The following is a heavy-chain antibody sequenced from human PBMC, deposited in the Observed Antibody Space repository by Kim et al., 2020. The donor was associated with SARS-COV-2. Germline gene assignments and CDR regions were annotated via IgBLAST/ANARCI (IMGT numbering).Heavy chain of an antibody. CDR3: AKHALRFLEWLPGDY. J-gene: IGHJ4*01. CDR2: ISYDGSNK. V-gene: IGHV3-30*18. D-gene: IGHD3-3*01. Sequence: GGSLRLSCAASGFTFSSYGMHWVRQAPGKGLEWVAVISYDGSNKYYADSVKGRFTISRDNSKNTLYLQMNSLRAEDTAVYYCAKHALRFLEWLPGDYWG. CDR1: GFTFSSYG.